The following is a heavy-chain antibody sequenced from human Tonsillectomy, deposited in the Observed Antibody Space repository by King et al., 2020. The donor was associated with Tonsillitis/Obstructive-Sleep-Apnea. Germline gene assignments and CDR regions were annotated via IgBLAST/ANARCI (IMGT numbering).Heavy chain of an antibody. J-gene: IGHJ3*02. V-gene: IGHV5-51*01. D-gene: IGHD4-23*01. CDR2: IYPGDSDT. CDR1: GNNFSNYW. CDR3: ARSMTTVVNDAFEI. Sequence: QLVKSGAEVKKPGESLKISCKGSGNNFSNYWIGWVRQMPGKGLEWMGIIYPGDSDTRYSPSFEGQVTISVDKSISAAYLQWSSLKASDTAMYYCARSMTTVVNDAFEIWGQGTMVTVSS.